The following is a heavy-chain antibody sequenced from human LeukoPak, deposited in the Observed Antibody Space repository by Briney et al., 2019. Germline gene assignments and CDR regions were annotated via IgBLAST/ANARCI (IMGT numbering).Heavy chain of an antibody. Sequence: ASVKVSCKASGYTFTSYGISWVRQAPGQGLEWMGWISAYNGNTNYAQKLQGRVTMTTDTSTSTAYMELRSLRSDDTAVYYCARDYYVSGTYYYFDYWGQGTLVTVSS. CDR3: ARDYYVSGTYYYFDY. D-gene: IGHD3-10*01. CDR1: GYTFTSYG. J-gene: IGHJ4*02. CDR2: ISAYNGNT. V-gene: IGHV1-18*01.